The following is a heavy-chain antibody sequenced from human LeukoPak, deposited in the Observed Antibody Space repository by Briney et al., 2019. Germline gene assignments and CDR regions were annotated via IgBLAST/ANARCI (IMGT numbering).Heavy chain of an antibody. J-gene: IGHJ6*03. CDR1: GGSVSSYY. Sequence: SETLSLTCTVSGGSVSSYYWSWIRQPPGKGLEWIGYIYYSGSTNYNPSLKSRVTISVDTSKNQFSLKLSSVTAADTAVYYCARGRDYGDSYYYYYYMDVWGKGTTVTVSS. D-gene: IGHD4-17*01. CDR2: IYYSGST. CDR3: ARGRDYGDSYYYYYYMDV. V-gene: IGHV4-59*02.